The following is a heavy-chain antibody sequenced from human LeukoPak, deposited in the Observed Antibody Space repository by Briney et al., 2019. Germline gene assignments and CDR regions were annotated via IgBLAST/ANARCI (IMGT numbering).Heavy chain of an antibody. CDR3: ARFDSSGYRDDY. V-gene: IGHV3-23*01. D-gene: IGHD3-22*01. Sequence: PGRSLRLSCAASGFTFSSYAMHWVRQAPGKGLEWVSTISGSGDTTYYADSVKGRFTVSRDNSKNTLYLQMNSLRAEDTAVHYCARFDSSGYRDDYWGQGTLVTVSS. CDR2: ISGSGDTT. CDR1: GFTFSSYA. J-gene: IGHJ4*02.